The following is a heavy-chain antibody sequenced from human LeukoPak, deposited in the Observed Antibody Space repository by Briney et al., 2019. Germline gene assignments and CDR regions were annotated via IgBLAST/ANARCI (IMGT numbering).Heavy chain of an antibody. Sequence: PGGSLRLSCAASGFTFSSYAMSWVRQAPGKGLVWVSAISGSGGSTYYADSVKGRFTISRDNSKNTLYLQMNSLRAEDTAVYYCAKENCSSTSCYSMDVWGQGTTVTVSS. J-gene: IGHJ6*02. CDR2: ISGSGGST. V-gene: IGHV3-23*01. CDR3: AKENCSSTSCYSMDV. CDR1: GFTFSSYA. D-gene: IGHD2-2*01.